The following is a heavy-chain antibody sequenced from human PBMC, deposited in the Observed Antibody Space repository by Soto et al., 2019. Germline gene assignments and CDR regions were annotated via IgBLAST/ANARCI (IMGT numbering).Heavy chain of an antibody. Sequence: QVQLQESGPGLVKPSQTLSLTCTVSGGSISSGGYYWIWIRQHPGKGLEWIGYIYYSGSTYYNPSLKSLVTISVDTSKNQFSLKLSSVTAADTAVYYCASLPPPAADLPGDYYYGMDVWGQGTTVTVSS. CDR1: GGSISSGGYY. J-gene: IGHJ6*02. D-gene: IGHD6-13*01. V-gene: IGHV4-31*01. CDR3: ASLPPPAADLPGDYYYGMDV. CDR2: IYYSGST.